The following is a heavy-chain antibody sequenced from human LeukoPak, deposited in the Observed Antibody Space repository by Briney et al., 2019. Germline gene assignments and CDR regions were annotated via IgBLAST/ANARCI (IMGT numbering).Heavy chain of an antibody. CDR2: ITGSATRT. D-gene: IGHD3-10*02. V-gene: IGHV3-23*01. Sequence: PGGSLRLSCAASGFTFDNFAMAWVRQAPGKGLEWVSAITGSATRTYYADSFKDRFIISRDDSKTTLFLQMDSLRAEDTALYYCAKVSSRITMSGRLDYWGRGTLVTVSS. CDR1: GFTFDNFA. CDR3: AKVSSRITMSGRLDY. J-gene: IGHJ4*02.